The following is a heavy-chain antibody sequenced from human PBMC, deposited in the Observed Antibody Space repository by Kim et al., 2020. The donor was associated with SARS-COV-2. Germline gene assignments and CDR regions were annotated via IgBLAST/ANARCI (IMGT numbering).Heavy chain of an antibody. CDR2: SSYI. V-gene: IGHV3-21*01. Sequence: SSYINYADSVKGRFTISRDNAKNSLYLQMNSLRAEDTAVYYCAREDLGDYWGQGTLVTVSS. D-gene: IGHD3-16*01. CDR3: AREDLGDY. J-gene: IGHJ4*02.